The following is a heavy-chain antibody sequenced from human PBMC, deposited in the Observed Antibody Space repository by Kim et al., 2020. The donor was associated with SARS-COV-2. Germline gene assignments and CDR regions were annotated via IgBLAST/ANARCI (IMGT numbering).Heavy chain of an antibody. J-gene: IGHJ3*02. CDR3: ARVGTGGFGRDAFDI. CDR2: ISSSGSTI. Sequence: GGSLRLSCAASGFTFSSYEMNWVRQAPGKGLEWVSYISSSGSTIYYADSVKGRFTISRDNAKNSLYLQMNSLRAEDTAVYYCARVGTGGFGRDAFDIWGQGTMVTVSS. CDR1: GFTFSSYE. V-gene: IGHV3-48*03. D-gene: IGHD3-10*01.